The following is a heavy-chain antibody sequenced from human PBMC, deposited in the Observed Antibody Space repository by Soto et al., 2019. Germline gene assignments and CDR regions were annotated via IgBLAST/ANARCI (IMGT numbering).Heavy chain of an antibody. D-gene: IGHD1-1*01. J-gene: IGHJ6*02. CDR2: ISYDGSNK. V-gene: IGHV3-30*04. CDR3: AREGSWNDPYYYYGMDV. Sequence: GGSLRLSCAASGFTFSSYAMHWVRQAPGKGLEWVAVISYDGSNKYYADSVKGRFTISRDNSKNTLYLQMNSLRAEDTAVYYCAREGSWNDPYYYYGMDVWGQGTTVTVSS. CDR1: GFTFSSYA.